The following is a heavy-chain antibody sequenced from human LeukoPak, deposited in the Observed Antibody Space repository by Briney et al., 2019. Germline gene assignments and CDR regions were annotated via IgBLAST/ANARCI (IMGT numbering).Heavy chain of an antibody. D-gene: IGHD1-7*01. Sequence: YPGGSLRLSCAASGFIFSNSWMNWVRQAPGKGLEWVANIKQDGSAKYYVDSVKGRFTISSDNAKNSLYLQMNSLRAEDTAVYYCARDEGSSENWNYAQYWGQGTLVTVSS. V-gene: IGHV3-7*01. CDR2: IKQDGSAK. J-gene: IGHJ4*02. CDR1: GFIFSNSW. CDR3: ARDEGSSENWNYAQY.